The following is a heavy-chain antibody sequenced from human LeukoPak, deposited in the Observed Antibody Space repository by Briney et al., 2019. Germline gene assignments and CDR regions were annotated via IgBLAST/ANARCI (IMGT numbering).Heavy chain of an antibody. Sequence: GALRLSCAASGFTFNNHWMCWVRQAPGKGLEWVANIKQDGSEKYYVDSVKGRFTISRDNDKNSLYLQMNSLRAEDTAVYYCARARGLDYWGQGTLVTVSS. J-gene: IGHJ4*02. V-gene: IGHV3-7*01. CDR1: GFTFNNHW. CDR3: ARARGLDY. CDR2: IKQDGSEK.